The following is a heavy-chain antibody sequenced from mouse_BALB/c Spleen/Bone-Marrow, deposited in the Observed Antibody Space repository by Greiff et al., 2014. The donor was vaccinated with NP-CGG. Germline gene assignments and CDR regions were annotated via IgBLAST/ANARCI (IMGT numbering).Heavy chain of an antibody. CDR1: GYTFTSYW. V-gene: IGHV1S132*01. D-gene: IGHD3-2*02. Sequence: LVESGAELVKPGASVKLSCKTSGYTFTSYWIQWVKPRPGQGLGWIGEIFPGTGTTYCNEKFKGKATLTIDTSSSTAYMQLSSLTSEDSAVYFCAREGSRLRGYFDVWGAGTTVTVSS. CDR2: IFPGTGTT. CDR3: AREGSRLRGYFDV. J-gene: IGHJ1*01.